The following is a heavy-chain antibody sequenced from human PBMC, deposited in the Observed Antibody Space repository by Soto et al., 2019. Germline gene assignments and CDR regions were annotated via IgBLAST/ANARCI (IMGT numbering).Heavy chain of an antibody. V-gene: IGHV1-69*13. Sequence: SRKVCCKASGGTFSRYAISWVRQAPEQGLEWMGGIIPIFGTANYAQKFQGRVTITADESTSTAYMELSSLRSEDTAVYYCARDVGWGITGTLAFDYWGQGTLVTVSS. CDR2: IIPIFGTA. CDR3: ARDVGWGITGTLAFDY. CDR1: GGTFSRYA. J-gene: IGHJ4*02. D-gene: IGHD1-20*01.